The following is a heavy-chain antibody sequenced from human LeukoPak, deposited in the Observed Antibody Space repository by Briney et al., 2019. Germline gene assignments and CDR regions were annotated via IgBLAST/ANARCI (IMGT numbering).Heavy chain of an antibody. CDR3: ARDSWFGESILGDY. Sequence: GRSLRLSCAASGFTFSSYAMHWVRQAPGKGLEWVAVISYDGSNKYYADSVKGRFTISRDNSKNTLYLQMNSLRAEGTAVYYCARDSWFGESILGDYWGQGTLVTVSS. CDR2: ISYDGSNK. J-gene: IGHJ4*02. CDR1: GFTFSSYA. V-gene: IGHV3-30-3*01. D-gene: IGHD3-10*01.